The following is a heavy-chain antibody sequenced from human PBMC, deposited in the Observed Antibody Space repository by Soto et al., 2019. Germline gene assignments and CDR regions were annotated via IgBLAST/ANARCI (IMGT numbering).Heavy chain of an antibody. D-gene: IGHD7-27*01. CDR1: GFTFSGYS. V-gene: IGHV3-48*04. CDR2: IDRSSSII. CDR3: ARVSPELGLYYMDV. J-gene: IGHJ6*03. Sequence: EVQLVESGGGLVQPGGSLRLSCAASGFTFSGYSLDWVRQAPGKGLEWVSHIDRSSSIIYYADSVKGRFTISRDSAKKSVYLQMNSLRADDTAVYYCARVSPELGLYYMDVWGKGTAVTVSS.